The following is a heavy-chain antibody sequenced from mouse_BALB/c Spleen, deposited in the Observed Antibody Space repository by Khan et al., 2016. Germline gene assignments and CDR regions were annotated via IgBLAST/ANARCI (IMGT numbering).Heavy chain of an antibody. CDR2: INPDSSTI. D-gene: IGHD1-2*01. V-gene: IGHV4-1*02. CDR3: SRLHYCGDMNY. Sequence: EVKLLESGGGLVQPGGSLKLSCAASGFDFSRYWMSWVRQAPGKGLEWIGEINPDSSTINYTPSLKDKFIISRDNAKNTLYLQMSKVRSEDTSLYYCSRLHYCGDMNYWGQGTTLTVSS. J-gene: IGHJ2*01. CDR1: GFDFSRYW.